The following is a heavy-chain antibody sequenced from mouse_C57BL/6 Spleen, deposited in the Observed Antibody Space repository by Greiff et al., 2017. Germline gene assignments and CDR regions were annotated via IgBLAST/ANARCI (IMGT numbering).Heavy chain of an antibody. CDR3: ARLSGEGSYVWYFDV. Sequence: LQQPGAELVKPGASVKLSCKASGYTFTSYWMHWVKQRPGQGLEWIGMIHPNSGSTNYNEKFKSKATLTVDKSSSTAYMQLSSLTSEDSAVYYCARLSGEGSYVWYFDVWGTGTTVTVSS. V-gene: IGHV1-64*01. CDR1: GYTFTSYW. D-gene: IGHD6-1*01. CDR2: IHPNSGST. J-gene: IGHJ1*03.